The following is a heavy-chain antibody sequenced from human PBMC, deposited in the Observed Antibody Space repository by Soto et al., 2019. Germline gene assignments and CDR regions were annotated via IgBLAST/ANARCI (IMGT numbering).Heavy chain of an antibody. D-gene: IGHD3-22*01. V-gene: IGHV3-74*01. CDR3: TLHKFDSTGYVSDY. CDR1: GITFSNYW. CDR2: IHSDGITT. Sequence: GGSLRLSCAASGITFSNYWMEWVRQAPGKGLVWVSRIHSDGITTYYGDSVKGRFTISRDNAKSTVYLQMNSLGAEDTATYHCTLHKFDSTGYVSDYWGQGTLVTVSS. J-gene: IGHJ4*02.